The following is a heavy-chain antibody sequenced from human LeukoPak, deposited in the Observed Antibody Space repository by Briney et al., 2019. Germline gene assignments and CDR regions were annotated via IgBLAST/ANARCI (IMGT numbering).Heavy chain of an antibody. J-gene: IGHJ4*02. CDR1: GGSISSSNW. CDR2: IYHSGST. D-gene: IGHD2-2*01. CDR3: ARSHCSSTSCYADY. V-gene: IGHV4-4*02. Sequence: SETLSLTCAVSGGSISSSNWWSWVRRPPGQGLAWIGEIYHSGSTNYNPSLKSRVTISVDKSKNQFSLKLSSVTAADTAVYYCARSHCSSTSCYADYWGQGTLVAVSS.